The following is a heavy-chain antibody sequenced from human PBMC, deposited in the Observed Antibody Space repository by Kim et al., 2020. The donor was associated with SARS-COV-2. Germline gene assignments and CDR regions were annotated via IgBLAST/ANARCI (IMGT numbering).Heavy chain of an antibody. D-gene: IGHD3-22*01. Sequence: SETLSLTCSVSGGSISNSSYYWGWIRQPPGKGLEIIGIIYYTGSTYSNPSLRSRVTISLDTSKRQFSLKLNSVTAADTAVDYCASQTYYYDSSGYLVHWAFDAWGQGTLDTVAS. J-gene: IGHJ4*02. CDR1: GGSISNSSYY. CDR3: ASQTYYYDSSGYLVHWAFDA. CDR2: IYYTGST. V-gene: IGHV4-39*07.